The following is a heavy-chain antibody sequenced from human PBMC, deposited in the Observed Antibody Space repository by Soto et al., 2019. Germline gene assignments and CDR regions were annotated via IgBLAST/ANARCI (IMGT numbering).Heavy chain of an antibody. V-gene: IGHV3-15*05. J-gene: IGHJ4*02. CDR2: VRSKSEGGTT. D-gene: IGHD2-21*01. CDR1: GFIFRDAW. CDR3: VAGSPFEY. Sequence: GGSLRLSCAASGFIFRDAWISWVRQAPGKGLEWIGRVRSKSEGGTTDYAALVKGRFTVSRDDSINTVSLQMDSLKMEDTAVYFCVAGSPFEYWGQGTLVTVSS.